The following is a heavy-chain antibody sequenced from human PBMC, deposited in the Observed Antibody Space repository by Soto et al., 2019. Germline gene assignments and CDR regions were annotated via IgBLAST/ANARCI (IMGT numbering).Heavy chain of an antibody. CDR2: IYPGDSDT. Sequence: GESLKISCKGSGYTFTTYWIGWVRQMPGKGLEWMGIIYPGDSDTTYSPSFQGQVTISADKSISTAYLQWNSLKASDSAMCYCGRLDSSYYFDYWGQGTLVTVSS. V-gene: IGHV5-51*01. CDR1: GYTFTTYW. J-gene: IGHJ4*02. CDR3: GRLDSSYYFDY. D-gene: IGHD3-22*01.